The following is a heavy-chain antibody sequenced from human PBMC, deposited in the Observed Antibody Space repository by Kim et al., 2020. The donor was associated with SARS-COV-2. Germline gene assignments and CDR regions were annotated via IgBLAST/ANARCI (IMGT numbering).Heavy chain of an antibody. J-gene: IGHJ3*02. CDR2: IKEDGSEK. CDR3: VRDGYSGYDRAFDI. CDR1: GFTFSSYW. Sequence: GGSLRLSCADSGFTFSSYWMSWVRQAPGKGLEWVANIKEDGSEKYYVDSVKGRFTISRDNAKNSVYLQMNSLRAEHTAVYFCVRDGYSGYDRAFDIWGQGTMVTVSS. D-gene: IGHD5-12*01. V-gene: IGHV3-7*01.